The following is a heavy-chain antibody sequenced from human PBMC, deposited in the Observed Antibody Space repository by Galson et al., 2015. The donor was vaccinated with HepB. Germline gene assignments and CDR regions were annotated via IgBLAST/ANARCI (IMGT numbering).Heavy chain of an antibody. Sequence: LSLTCTVSGGSISSGSYCWSWIRQPAGKGLEWLGRIYTSGSTKYNPSLKSRVTMSVDTSKSQFSLKLTSVTAADTAVYYCARAPRITISDHDRFDLWGQGTLVTVSS. CDR2: IYTSGST. V-gene: IGHV4-61*02. D-gene: IGHD3-3*01. CDR3: ARAPRITISDHDRFDL. CDR1: GGSISSGSYC. J-gene: IGHJ5*02.